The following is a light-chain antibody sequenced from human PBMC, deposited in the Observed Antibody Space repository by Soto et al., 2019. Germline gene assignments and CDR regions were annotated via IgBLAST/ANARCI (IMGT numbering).Light chain of an antibody. V-gene: IGKV3-11*01. Sequence: EIVLTQSPATLSLSPGERATLSCRASQSVSSYLAWYQQKPGQAPRLLIYDASTRATGNPARFSGSGSGTDVTLTISSLEPEDFAVNYCQQRSNWPPWTFDQGTKVEIK. CDR1: QSVSSY. J-gene: IGKJ1*01. CDR3: QQRSNWPPWT. CDR2: DAS.